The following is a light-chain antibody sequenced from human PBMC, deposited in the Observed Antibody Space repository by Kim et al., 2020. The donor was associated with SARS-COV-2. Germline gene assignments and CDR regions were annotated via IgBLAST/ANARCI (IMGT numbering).Light chain of an antibody. CDR3: QQRSDWPRT. J-gene: IGKJ1*01. V-gene: IGKV3-11*01. CDR1: QSISRS. Sequence: LSPGERATLSCRASQSISRSLAWYQQKPGQAPRLLIYEASNRAIGIPARFSGSGSGTDFTLTISSLEPEDFALYYCQQRSDWPRTFGQGTKVDIK. CDR2: EAS.